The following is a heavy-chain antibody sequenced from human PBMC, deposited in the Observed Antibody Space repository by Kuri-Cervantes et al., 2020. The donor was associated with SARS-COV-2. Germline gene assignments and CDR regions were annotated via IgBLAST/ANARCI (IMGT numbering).Heavy chain of an antibody. CDR3: ARDPLGITFGGVIVDAFDI. CDR1: GGSISSYY. D-gene: IGHD3-16*02. CDR2: IYTSGST. J-gene: IGHJ3*02. Sequence: ESLKISCTVSGGSISSYYWSWIRQPAGKGLGWIGRIYTSGSTNYNPSLKSRVTMSVDTSKNQFSLKLSSVTAADTAVYYCARDPLGITFGGVIVDAFDIWGQGTMVTVSS. V-gene: IGHV4-4*07.